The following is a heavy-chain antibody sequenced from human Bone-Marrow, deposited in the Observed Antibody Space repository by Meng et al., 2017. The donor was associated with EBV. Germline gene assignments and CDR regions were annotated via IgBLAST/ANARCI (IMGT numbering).Heavy chain of an antibody. V-gene: IGHV1-18*01. D-gene: IGHD3-10*01. J-gene: IGHJ4*02. CDR1: GYTFSSFT. Sequence: QIQLVQSGGEVQKPGASVRVSCKTSGYTFSSFTLNWVRQVPGQGFEWVGWIHGYSANTHYAQKFRGRVNMSTDTSTDTSYMELKNLRPDDTAIYYCVRFSNYVLDHWGQGTLVTVSS. CDR3: VRFSNYVLDH. CDR2: IHGYSANT.